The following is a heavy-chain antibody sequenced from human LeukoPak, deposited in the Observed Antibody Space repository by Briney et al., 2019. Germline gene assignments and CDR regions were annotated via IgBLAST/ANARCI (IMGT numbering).Heavy chain of an antibody. D-gene: IGHD1-26*01. CDR2: IYPGDSDT. CDR3: ARPMSGHYSSLDY. J-gene: IGHJ4*02. CDR1: GYGFTSHW. Sequence: GESLKSSCKGSGYGFTSHWIGWVRQMPGKGLEWMGIIYPGDSDTRYSPSFQGQVTITVDKSINTAYLQWSSLKASDTAIYYCARPMSGHYSSLDYWGQGTLVTVSS. V-gene: IGHV5-51*01.